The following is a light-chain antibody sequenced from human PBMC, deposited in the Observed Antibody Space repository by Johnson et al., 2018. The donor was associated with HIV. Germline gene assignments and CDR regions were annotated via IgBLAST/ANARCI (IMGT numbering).Light chain of an antibody. CDR1: SSNIGRNY. CDR3: GTWDSDLSAGGV. CDR2: DNN. Sequence: QSVLTQPPSVSAAPGQKVTISCSGSSSNIGRNYVSWYQQLPGTAPKLLIFDNNKRPSGIPDRFSGSKSGTSATLDITGLQTGDEADYYCGTWDSDLSAGGVFGTGTKVTVL. V-gene: IGLV1-51*01. J-gene: IGLJ1*01.